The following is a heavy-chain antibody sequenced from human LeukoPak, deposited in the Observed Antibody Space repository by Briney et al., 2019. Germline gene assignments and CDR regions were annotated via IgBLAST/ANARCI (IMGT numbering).Heavy chain of an antibody. D-gene: IGHD3-22*01. CDR1: GYSFISYY. V-gene: IGHV1-46*01. Sequence: ASVKVSCKASGYSFISYYMHWVRQAPGQGLEWMGIFNPSGGSTNYAQKFQGRVTMTRNTSTSTVYMQLSSLRSEDTALYYCAGLGFSGYDAFDIWGQGTMVTVSS. CDR2: FNPSGGST. CDR3: AGLGFSGYDAFDI. J-gene: IGHJ3*02.